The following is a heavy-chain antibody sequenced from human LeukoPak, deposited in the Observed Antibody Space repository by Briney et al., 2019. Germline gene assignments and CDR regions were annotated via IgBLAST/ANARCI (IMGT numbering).Heavy chain of an antibody. CDR3: AREGQIYGDYSGYFDY. J-gene: IGHJ4*02. CDR2: IYTSGST. V-gene: IGHV4-4*07. D-gene: IGHD4-17*01. Sequence: SETLSLTCTVSGGSISSYYWSWIRQPAGKGLEWIGRIYTSGSTNYNPSLKSRVTMSVDTSKNQFSLKLSSVTAADTAVYYCAREGQIYGDYSGYFDYWGQGTLVTVSS. CDR1: GGSISSYY.